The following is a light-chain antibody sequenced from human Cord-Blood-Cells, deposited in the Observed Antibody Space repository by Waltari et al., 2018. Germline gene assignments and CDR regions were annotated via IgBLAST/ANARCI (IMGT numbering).Light chain of an antibody. CDR2: AAS. J-gene: IGKJ1*01. CDR3: QQSYSTPWT. CDR1: QSISSY. V-gene: IGKV1-39*01. Sequence: DIKITQSPSSLSASVGDRVTITCRASQSISSYLNWYQQKPGKAPKLLIYAASSLQSGVPSRFSGSGSGTDFTLTISSLQPEYFATYYCQQSYSTPWTFGQGTKVEIK.